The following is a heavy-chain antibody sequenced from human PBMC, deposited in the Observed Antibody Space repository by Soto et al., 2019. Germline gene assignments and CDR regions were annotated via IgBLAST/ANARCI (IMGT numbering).Heavy chain of an antibody. V-gene: IGHV4-39*01. D-gene: IGHD2-21*02. J-gene: IGHJ5*02. Sequence: QLQLQESGPGLVKPSETLSLTCTVSGGSISSSSYYWGWIGQPPGKGLEWIGSIYYSGSTYYNPSLKSRLPISGAPSTNLFSLTLSSVTAADTAVYYCARSPCGGACYTVWVGFDPWGQGTLVTVSS. CDR3: ARSPCGGACYTVWVGFDP. CDR2: IYYSGST. CDR1: GGSISSSSYY.